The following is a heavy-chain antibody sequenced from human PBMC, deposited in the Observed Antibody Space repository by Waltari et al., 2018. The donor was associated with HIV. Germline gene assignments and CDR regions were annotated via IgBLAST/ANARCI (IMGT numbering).Heavy chain of an antibody. CDR1: GYTFTGYY. CDR3: ARAPYYYDSSGPLGY. V-gene: IGHV1-2*02. J-gene: IGHJ4*02. D-gene: IGHD3-22*01. Sequence: QVQLVQSGAEVKKPGASVKVSCKASGYTFTGYYMPWVRQAPGQGLEWMGWINPNSGGTNYAQKFQGRVTMTRDTSISTAYMELSRLRSDDTAVYYCARAPYYYDSSGPLGYWGQGTLVTVSS. CDR2: INPNSGGT.